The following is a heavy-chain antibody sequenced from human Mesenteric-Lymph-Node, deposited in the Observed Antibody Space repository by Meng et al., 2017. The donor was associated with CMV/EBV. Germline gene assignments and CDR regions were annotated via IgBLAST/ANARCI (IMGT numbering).Heavy chain of an antibody. D-gene: IGHD2-15*01. CDR1: GYTFTSYD. V-gene: IGHV1-8*01. J-gene: IGHJ4*02. CDR2: MNPNSGNT. CDR3: ARDRRYCSGGSCYPGVDY. Sequence: ASVKVPCKASGYTFTSYDINWVRQATGQGLEWMGWMNPNSGNTGYAQKFQGRVTMTRNTSISTAYMELSSLRSEDTAVYYCARDRRYCSGGSCYPGVDYWGQGTLVTVSS.